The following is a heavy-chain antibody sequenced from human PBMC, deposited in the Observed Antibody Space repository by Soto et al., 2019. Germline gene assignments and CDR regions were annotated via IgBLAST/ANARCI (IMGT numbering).Heavy chain of an antibody. CDR3: ARDGGAAAGIYYGMDV. V-gene: IGHV3-21*01. J-gene: IGHJ6*02. CDR1: GFTFSSYS. D-gene: IGHD6-13*01. Sequence: PGVSLRLSCAASGFTFSSYSMNWVRQAPGKGLEWVSSISSSSSYIYYADSVKGRFTISRDNAKNSLYLQMNSLRAEDTAVYYCARDGGAAAGIYYGMDVWGQGTTVTVSS. CDR2: ISSSSSYI.